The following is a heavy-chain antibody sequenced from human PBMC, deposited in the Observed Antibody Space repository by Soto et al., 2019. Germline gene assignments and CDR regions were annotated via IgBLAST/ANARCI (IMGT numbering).Heavy chain of an antibody. V-gene: IGHV3-53*04. CDR3: ARARGLFGSGNYYMDV. CDR1: GFTVSSNY. CDR2: IYSGGST. J-gene: IGHJ6*03. D-gene: IGHD3-10*01. Sequence: GGSLRLSCAASGFTVSSNYMSWVRQAPGKGLEWVSVIYSGGSTYYADSVKGRFTISRHNSKNTLYLQMNSLRAEDTAVYYCARARGLFGSGNYYMDVWGNGTTVTVSS.